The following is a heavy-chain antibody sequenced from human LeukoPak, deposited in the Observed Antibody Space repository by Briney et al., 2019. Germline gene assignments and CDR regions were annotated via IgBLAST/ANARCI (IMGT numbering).Heavy chain of an antibody. CDR1: GFIVNSYA. CDR2: IYSDGVT. V-gene: IGHV3-66*02. Sequence: GGSLRLSCAASGFIVNSYAMSWVRQAPGKGLAWVSLIYSDGVTQYADSVKGRFTISRDNSKNTLYLQMNSLRDEDTAVYFCTRDRAEGKTWVEFDPWGQGTLVTVSS. CDR3: TRDRAEGKTWVEFDP. J-gene: IGHJ5*02.